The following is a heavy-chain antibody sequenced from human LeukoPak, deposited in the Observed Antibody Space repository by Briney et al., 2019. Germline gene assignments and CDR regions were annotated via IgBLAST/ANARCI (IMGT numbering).Heavy chain of an antibody. Sequence: SVKVSCKASGFTFTSSAVQWMRQARGQRLEWIGWIVVGSGNTNYAQKFQERATITRDMSASTAYMELSSLRSEDTAVYYCAAESSREAHGMDVWGQGTTVTVSS. V-gene: IGHV1-58*01. J-gene: IGHJ6*02. CDR3: AAESSREAHGMDV. CDR1: GFTFTSSA. CDR2: IVVGSGNT. D-gene: IGHD1-26*01.